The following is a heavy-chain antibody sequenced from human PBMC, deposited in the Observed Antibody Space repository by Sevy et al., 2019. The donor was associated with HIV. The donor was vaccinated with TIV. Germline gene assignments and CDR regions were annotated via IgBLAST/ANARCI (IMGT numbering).Heavy chain of an antibody. CDR1: GFTFSSYW. CDR3: ARRKRHSSGWSWGDYFDY. D-gene: IGHD6-19*01. CDR2: IKQDGSEK. Sequence: GGSLRLSCAASGFTFSSYWMSWLRQAPGKGLEWVANIKQDGSEKYYVDSVKGRFTISRDNAKNSLYLQMNSLRAEDTAVYYCARRKRHSSGWSWGDYFDYWGQGTLVTVSS. J-gene: IGHJ4*02. V-gene: IGHV3-7*01.